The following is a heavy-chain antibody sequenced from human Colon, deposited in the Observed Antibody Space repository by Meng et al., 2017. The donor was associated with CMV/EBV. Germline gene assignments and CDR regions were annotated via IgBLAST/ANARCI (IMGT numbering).Heavy chain of an antibody. J-gene: IGHJ5*02. V-gene: IGHV3-53*01. D-gene: IGHD4-11*01. Sequence: GGSLRLSCAASGFTVSGNYVSWVRQAPGKGLEWVLLIYPVGSTYYADSVKGRFTISRDNSKNTVYLQMNSLRVEDTAVYYCARTLYSNYPSYYFDNWGQGTLVTVSS. CDR1: GFTVSGNY. CDR2: IYPVGST. CDR3: ARTLYSNYPSYYFDN.